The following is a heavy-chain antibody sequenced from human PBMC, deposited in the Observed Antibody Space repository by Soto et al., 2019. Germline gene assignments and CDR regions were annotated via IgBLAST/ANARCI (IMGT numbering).Heavy chain of an antibody. J-gene: IGHJ2*01. CDR3: ATTWRREYSGYDSRRHWYFDL. D-gene: IGHD5-12*01. V-gene: IGHV1-69*02. CDR2: IVPILGRA. CDR1: GGTFSSYT. Sequence: QVQLVQSGAEVKKPGSSVKVSCKASGGTFSSYTIGWVRQAPGQGLEWMGRIVPILGRANYAQQFQGRVTMTADTSTSTAYMELSSLISADTAVYYCATTWRREYSGYDSRRHWYFDLWGPGTLVTVSS.